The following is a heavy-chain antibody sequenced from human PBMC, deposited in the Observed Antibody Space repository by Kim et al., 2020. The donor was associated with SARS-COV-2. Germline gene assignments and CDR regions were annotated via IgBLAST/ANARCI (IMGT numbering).Heavy chain of an antibody. CDR3: ARAGWTYAGHDAFDI. CDR1: GYTFTGYY. J-gene: IGHJ3*02. CDR2: INPNSGGT. Sequence: ASVKVSCKASGYTFTGYYMHWVRQAPGQGLEWMGWINPNSGGTNYAQKLQGRVTMTRDTSISTAYMELSRLRSDDTAVYYCARAGWTYAGHDAFDIWGQGTMVTVSS. V-gene: IGHV1-2*02. D-gene: IGHD6-19*01.